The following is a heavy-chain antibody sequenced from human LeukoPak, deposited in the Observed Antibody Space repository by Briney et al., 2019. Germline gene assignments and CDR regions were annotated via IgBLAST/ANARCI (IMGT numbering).Heavy chain of an antibody. Sequence: SETLSRNCSVSGVSISNNCWSWIRQPPGKEREGRGYIYNTVTTNDNPSPKSRVPMSVDKSKTQFSLTLSSVTAAERVVYYCARVSFYGSGSMFVDYWGQGTLVTVSS. J-gene: IGHJ4*02. D-gene: IGHD3-10*01. CDR3: ARVSFYGSGSMFVDY. V-gene: IGHV4-59*01. CDR2: IYNTVTT. CDR1: GVSISNNC.